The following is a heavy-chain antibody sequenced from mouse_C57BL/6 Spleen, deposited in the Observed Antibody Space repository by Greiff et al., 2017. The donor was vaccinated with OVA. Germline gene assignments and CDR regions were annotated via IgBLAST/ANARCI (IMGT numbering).Heavy chain of an antibody. J-gene: IGHJ2*01. CDR1: GYSITSGYY. CDR3: ARDHGNHGYFDY. D-gene: IGHD2-1*01. V-gene: IGHV3-6*01. Sequence: EVKLQESGPGLVKPSQSLSLTCSVTGYSITSGYYWNWIRQFPGNKLEWMGYISYDGSNNYNPSLKNRISITRDTSKNQFFLKLNSVTTEDTATYYCARDHGNHGYFDYWGQGTTLTVSS. CDR2: ISYDGSN.